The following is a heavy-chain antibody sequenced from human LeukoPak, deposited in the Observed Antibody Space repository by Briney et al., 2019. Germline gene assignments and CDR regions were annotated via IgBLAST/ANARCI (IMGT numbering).Heavy chain of an antibody. D-gene: IGHD2-15*01. V-gene: IGHV3-48*01. CDR2: ISSSSSTI. CDR3: ARDQQDIVVVVAATLESPDAFDI. J-gene: IGHJ3*02. Sequence: GGPLRLSCAASGFTFSSYSMNWVRQAPGKGLEWVSYISSSSSTIYYADSVKGRFTISRDNAKNSLYLQMNSLRAEDTAVYYCARDQQDIVVVVAATLESPDAFDIWGQGTMVTVSS. CDR1: GFTFSSYS.